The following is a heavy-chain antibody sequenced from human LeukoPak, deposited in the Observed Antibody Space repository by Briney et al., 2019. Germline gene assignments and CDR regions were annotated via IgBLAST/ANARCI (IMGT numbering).Heavy chain of an antibody. Sequence: GGSLRLSCAAPGFTFSSYAMSWVRQAPGKGLEWVSAISGSGGSTYYADSVKGRFTISRDNSKNTLYLQMNSLRAEDTAVYYCAKDRTNGDYSTYFDYWGQGTLVTVSS. CDR2: ISGSGGST. D-gene: IGHD4-11*01. CDR3: AKDRTNGDYSTYFDY. J-gene: IGHJ4*02. V-gene: IGHV3-23*01. CDR1: GFTFSSYA.